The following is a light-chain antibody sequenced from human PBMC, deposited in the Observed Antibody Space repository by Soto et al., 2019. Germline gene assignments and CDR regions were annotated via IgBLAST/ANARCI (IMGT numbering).Light chain of an antibody. CDR3: QQYGSSPWT. Sequence: EIALTQSPGTLSSSPGERATLSCRASQSVSSSYLAWYQQKPGQAPRLLIYGASSRATGIPDRFSGSGSGTDFTLTISRLEPEDFAVYYCQQYGSSPWTFGQGTKVEIK. J-gene: IGKJ1*01. CDR1: QSVSSSY. V-gene: IGKV3-20*01. CDR2: GAS.